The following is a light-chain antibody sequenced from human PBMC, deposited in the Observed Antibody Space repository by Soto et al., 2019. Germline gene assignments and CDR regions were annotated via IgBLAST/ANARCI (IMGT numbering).Light chain of an antibody. CDR1: SSDVGNYNY. Sequence: LTQPASVSGSPGQSIAISCTGTSSDVGNYNYVSWYQQHPGKAPKLMIHDVSNRPSGVSDRFSGSKSGNTASLTISGLQAEDGADYYCSSYTSSNTYAFGTGTKVTIL. J-gene: IGLJ1*01. CDR2: DVS. CDR3: SSYTSSNTYA. V-gene: IGLV2-14*01.